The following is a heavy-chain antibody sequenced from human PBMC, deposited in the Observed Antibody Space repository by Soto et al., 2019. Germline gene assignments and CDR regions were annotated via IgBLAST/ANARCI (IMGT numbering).Heavy chain of an antibody. CDR1: GFIFSDHY. CDR3: TCWISGRCS. J-gene: IGHJ4*02. V-gene: IGHV3-72*01. CDR2: TKNKGNGYTT. D-gene: IGHD2-2*03. Sequence: EVQLVESGGGLVQTGGSLRLSCAASGFIFSDHYMGWVRQAPGKGLEWVGQTKNKGNGYTTEYAASVTGRFTISRDASKNSLYLQMNSLTTEDTAVYYCTCWISGRCSWGQGTLVTVSS.